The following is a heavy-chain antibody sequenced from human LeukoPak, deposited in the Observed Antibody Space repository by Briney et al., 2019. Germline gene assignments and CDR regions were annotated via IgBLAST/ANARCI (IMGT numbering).Heavy chain of an antibody. CDR3: ATAPGYNWNDRHYFDY. Sequence: SVKVSCKASGCTFSSYAISWVRQAPGQGLEWVGRIIPIFGTANYAQKFQGRVTITTDESTSTAYMELSSLRSEYTAVYYCATAPGYNWNDRHYFDYWGQGTLVRVSS. CDR2: IIPIFGTA. V-gene: IGHV1-69*05. J-gene: IGHJ4*02. D-gene: IGHD1-20*01. CDR1: GCTFSSYA.